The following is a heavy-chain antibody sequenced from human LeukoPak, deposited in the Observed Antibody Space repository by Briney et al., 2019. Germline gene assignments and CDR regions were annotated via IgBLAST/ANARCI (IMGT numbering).Heavy chain of an antibody. CDR1: GFXXXSYA. J-gene: IGHJ4*02. CDR3: ARGRYYDSSGPIDY. Sequence: SGFXXXSYAMQWVRQAPGKGLEGVAVISYDGSNKYYADSVKGRFTISRDNSKNTLYLQMNSLRAEDTAVYYCARGRYYDSSGPIDYWGQGTLVTVSS. D-gene: IGHD3-22*01. CDR2: ISYDGSNK. V-gene: IGHV3-30-3*01.